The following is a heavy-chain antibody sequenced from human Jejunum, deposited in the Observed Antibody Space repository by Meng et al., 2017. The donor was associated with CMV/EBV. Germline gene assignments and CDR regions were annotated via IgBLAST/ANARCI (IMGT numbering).Heavy chain of an antibody. D-gene: IGHD2/OR15-2a*01. CDR3: AKNRDGIDS. CDR1: GFTFSRSG. CDR2: IHYAWDSQ. Sequence: QGQVVEVGGGVVLPGGSLGLSCVTSGFTFSRSGMHWVRQAPGKPLEWVSFIHYAWDSQYYADSVKGRFTISRDDSRNTVYLQMNSLTTEDTAVYYCAKNRDGIDSWGQGTLVTVSS. V-gene: IGHV3-30*02. J-gene: IGHJ4*02.